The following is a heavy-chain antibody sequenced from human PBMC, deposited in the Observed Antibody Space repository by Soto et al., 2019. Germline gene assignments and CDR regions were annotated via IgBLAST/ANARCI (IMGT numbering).Heavy chain of an antibody. J-gene: IGHJ6*02. Sequence: SGPTLVNPTQTLTLTCTFSGFSLSTSGMCVSWIRQPPGKALEWLALIDWDDDKYYSTSLKTRLTISKDTSKNQVVLTMTNMDPVDTATYYCARIRGSGSSDYYYGMDVWGQGTTVNVSS. CDR2: IDWDDDK. CDR1: GFSLSTSGMC. D-gene: IGHD3-10*01. CDR3: ARIRGSGSSDYYYGMDV. V-gene: IGHV2-70*01.